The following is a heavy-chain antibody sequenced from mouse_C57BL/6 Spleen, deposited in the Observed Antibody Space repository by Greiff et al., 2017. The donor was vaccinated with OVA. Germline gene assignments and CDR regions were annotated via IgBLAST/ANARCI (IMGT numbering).Heavy chain of an antibody. CDR1: GFTFSDYG. V-gene: IGHV5-17*01. D-gene: IGHD4-1*01. J-gene: IGHJ4*01. CDR3: ANPTNWGAMDY. CDR2: ISSGSSTI. Sequence: EVMLVESGGGLVKPGGSLKLSCAASGFTFSDYGMHWVRQAPEQGLEWVAYISSGSSTIYYADTVKGRFTLSRDNAKHTLFLQMTSLMSEDTAMDYCANPTNWGAMDYWGKGTSVTVSS.